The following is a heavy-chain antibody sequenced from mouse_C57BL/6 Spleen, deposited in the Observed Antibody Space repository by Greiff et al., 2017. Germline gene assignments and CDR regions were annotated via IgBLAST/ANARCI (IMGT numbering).Heavy chain of an antibody. Sequence: EVQLKESGPGLVKPSQSLSLTCSVTGYSITSGYYWNWIRQFPGNKLEWMGYISYDGSNNYNPSLKNRFSITRDTSKNQFFLKLNSVTTEDTATYYCARGNYGRGAMDYWGQGTSVTVSS. CDR3: ARGNYGRGAMDY. V-gene: IGHV3-6*01. J-gene: IGHJ4*01. CDR1: GYSITSGYY. CDR2: ISYDGSN. D-gene: IGHD2-1*01.